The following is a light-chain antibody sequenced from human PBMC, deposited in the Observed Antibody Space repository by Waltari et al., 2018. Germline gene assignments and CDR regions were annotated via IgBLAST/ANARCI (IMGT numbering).Light chain of an antibody. J-gene: IGLJ1*01. CDR3: SSYTTSSAPGV. CDR1: DSDVGAYDF. Sequence: QSALTQPASVSGSPGQSITISCSGTDSDVGAYDFVSWYQQHPGKAPHLIIYEVSNRPSGISNRLSAYKSGNTASLTISGLQAEDEADYYCSSYTTSSAPGVFGTGTRVTVL. V-gene: IGLV2-14*01. CDR2: EVS.